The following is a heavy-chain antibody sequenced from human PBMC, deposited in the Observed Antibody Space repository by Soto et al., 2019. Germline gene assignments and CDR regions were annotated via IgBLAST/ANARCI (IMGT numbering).Heavy chain of an antibody. CDR1: GYTFTSYY. CDR2: INPNSGGA. V-gene: IGHV1-2*02. Sequence: ASVKVSCKASGYTFTSYYMHWVRQAPGQGLEWMGWINPNSGGANYAQKFQGRVTMTRDTSISTAYMELSRLRSDDTAVYYCARIGCSGGSCYSDWFDPWGQGTMVTVSS. D-gene: IGHD2-15*01. J-gene: IGHJ5*02. CDR3: ARIGCSGGSCYSDWFDP.